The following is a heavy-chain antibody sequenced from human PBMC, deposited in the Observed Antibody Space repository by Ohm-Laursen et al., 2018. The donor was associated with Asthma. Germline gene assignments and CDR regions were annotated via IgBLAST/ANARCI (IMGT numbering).Heavy chain of an antibody. J-gene: IGHJ6*02. Sequence: SLRLSFAATGFTFSSYAMSWGRQAPGKGPEWVSGITGSGVSTYYADSVKGRFTISRDNAKNSLYLQMNSLRAQDTAVYYCAVRTTSAGFDVWGQGTTVTVSS. D-gene: IGHD1-1*01. CDR3: AVRTTSAGFDV. CDR1: GFTFSSYA. CDR2: ITGSGVST. V-gene: IGHV3-23*01.